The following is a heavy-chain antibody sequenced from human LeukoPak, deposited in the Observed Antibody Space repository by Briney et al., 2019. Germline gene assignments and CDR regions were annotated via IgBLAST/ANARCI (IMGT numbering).Heavy chain of an antibody. V-gene: IGHV1-69*04. CDR3: ARSLSGSYVFPYYFDY. CDR2: IIPILGIA. J-gene: IGHJ4*02. Sequence: ASVKVSCKASGGTFSSYAISWVRQAPGQGLEWMGRIIPILGIANYAQKFQGRVTLTADKSTSTAYMELSSLRSEDTAVYYCARSLSGSYVFPYYFDYWGQGTLVTVSS. D-gene: IGHD1-26*01. CDR1: GGTFSSYA.